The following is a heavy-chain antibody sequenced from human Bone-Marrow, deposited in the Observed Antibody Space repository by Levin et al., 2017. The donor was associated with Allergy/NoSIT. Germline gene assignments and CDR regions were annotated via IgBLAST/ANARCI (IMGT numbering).Heavy chain of an antibody. V-gene: IGHV1-2*02. Sequence: ASVKVSCKASGYTFTGYYMHWVRQAPGQGLEWMGWINPNSGGTNYAQKFQGRVTMTRDTSISTAYMELSRLRSDDTAVYYCARDLSPEMAHYYDYGMDVWGQGTTVTVSS. CDR1: GYTFTGYY. J-gene: IGHJ6*02. CDR2: INPNSGGT. D-gene: IGHD5-24*01. CDR3: ARDLSPEMAHYYDYGMDV.